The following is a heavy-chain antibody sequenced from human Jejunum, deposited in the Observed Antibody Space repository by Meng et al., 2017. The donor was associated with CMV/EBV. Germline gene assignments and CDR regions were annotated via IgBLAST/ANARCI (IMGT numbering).Heavy chain of an antibody. J-gene: IGHJ6*02. V-gene: IGHV1-2*02. Sequence: FTGYFIHWVRQAPGQGLEWIGWINPNSGGTNYAQKFEDRVTMTRDTSISTTYMELTRLTSDDTAVYYCASIRGSYPGDYYNGMDVWGQGTTVTVSS. CDR3: ASIRGSYPGDYYNGMDV. CDR1: FTGYF. CDR2: INPNSGGT. D-gene: IGHD1-26*01.